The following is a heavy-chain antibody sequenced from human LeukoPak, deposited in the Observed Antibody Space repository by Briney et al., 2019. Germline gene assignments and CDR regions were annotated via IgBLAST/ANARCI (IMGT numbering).Heavy chain of an antibody. J-gene: IGHJ6*03. D-gene: IGHD3-10*01. CDR1: GYTFTSYY. CDR3: AREAVVRGVKYYYYMDV. CDR2: ISAYNGNT. V-gene: IGHV1-18*04. Sequence: ASVKVSCKASGYTFTSYYMHWVRQAPGQGLEWMGWISAYNGNTNYAQKLQGRVTMTTDTSTSTAYMELRSLRSDDTAVYYCAREAVVRGVKYYYYMDVWGKGTTVTISS.